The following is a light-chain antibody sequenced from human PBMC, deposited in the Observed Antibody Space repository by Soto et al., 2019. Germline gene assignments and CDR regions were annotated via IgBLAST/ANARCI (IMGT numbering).Light chain of an antibody. V-gene: IGKV1-5*03. CDR1: QTISSR. Sequence: DIQMTQSPSTLSGSVGDRATITCRASQTISSRLAWYQQKPGKAPKLLIYRASTIASGVPSRFSGSGSGTEFTLTISSLQPDDFATYYCQHYNSYSGACGQGTKGDIK. J-gene: IGKJ1*01. CDR3: QHYNSYSGA. CDR2: RAS.